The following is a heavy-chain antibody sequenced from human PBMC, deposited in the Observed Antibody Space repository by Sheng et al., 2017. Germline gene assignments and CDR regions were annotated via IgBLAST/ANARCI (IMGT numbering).Heavy chain of an antibody. CDR2: ILWNGGDT. CDR3: ARGWHTVPATLDV. J-gene: IGHJ6*02. Sequence: EVKLRSLGKCGAAGGSLRLACEASGFPFDDYGMSWVRQVPGKGLEWVSGILWNGGDTAYAESVEGRFTISRDNAKNSLYLEMNGLSADDTGVYFCARGWHTVPATLDVWGQGTTVTVSS. D-gene: IGHD4-4*01. CDR1: GFPFDDYG. V-gene: IGHV3-20*04.